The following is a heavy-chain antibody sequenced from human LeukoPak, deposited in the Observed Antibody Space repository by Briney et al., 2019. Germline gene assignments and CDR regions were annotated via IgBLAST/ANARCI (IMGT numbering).Heavy chain of an antibody. J-gene: IGHJ4*02. CDR1: GGTFSRYA. D-gene: IGHD5-12*01. CDR3: ARAYSGYDFFDY. CDR2: IIPIFGTA. V-gene: IGHV1-69*01. Sequence: GSSVNVSCKASGGTFSRYAISWVRQAPGQGLEWMGGIIPIFGTANYAQKFQGRVTITADESTSTAYMEVSSLRSEDTAVYYCARAYSGYDFFDYWGQGILVTVSS.